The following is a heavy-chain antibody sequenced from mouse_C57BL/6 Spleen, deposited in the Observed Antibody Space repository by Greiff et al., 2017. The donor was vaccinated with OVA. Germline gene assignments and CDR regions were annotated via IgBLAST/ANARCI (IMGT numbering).Heavy chain of an antibody. CDR1: GFTFSDAW. CDR2: IRNKANNHAT. CDR3: TRGGYYSSYWYFDV. Sequence: EVMLVESGGGLVQPGGSMKLSCAASGFTFSDAWMDWVRQSPEKGLEWVAEIRNKANNHATYYAESVKGRFTISRDDSKSSVYLQMNSLRAEDTGIYYCTRGGYYSSYWYFDVWGTGTTVTVSS. D-gene: IGHD2-3*01. J-gene: IGHJ1*03. V-gene: IGHV6-6*01.